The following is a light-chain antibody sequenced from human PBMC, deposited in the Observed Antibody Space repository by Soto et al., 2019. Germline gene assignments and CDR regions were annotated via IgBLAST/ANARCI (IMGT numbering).Light chain of an antibody. CDR1: SSDIGGYDY. J-gene: IGLJ2*01. V-gene: IGLV2-14*03. CDR3: ASYTASPSAPVI. Sequence: QSALTQPASVSGSPGQSITISCTGSSSDIGGYDYVSWYQQHAGKAPKVLIYDVSDRPSGISNRFSGSKSGNTASLTISGLQTEDEADYFCASYTASPSAPVIFGGGTKLTVL. CDR2: DVS.